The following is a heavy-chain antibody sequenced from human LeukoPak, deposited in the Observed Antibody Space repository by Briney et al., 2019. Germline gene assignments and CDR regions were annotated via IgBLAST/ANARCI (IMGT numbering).Heavy chain of an antibody. CDR1: GFNVSSKC. CDR3: ARGSKSYCGGDCYYDY. V-gene: IGHV3-66*01. J-gene: IGHJ4*02. Sequence: GGSLRLSCVVSGFNVSSKCMSWVRQAPGKGLEWVSVIYSGGTTYYADSGKGRFTISRDYSKNTLDLQMNFLRAEDTAVYYCARGSKSYCGGDCYYDYWGQGTLVSVSS. CDR2: IYSGGTT. D-gene: IGHD2-21*02.